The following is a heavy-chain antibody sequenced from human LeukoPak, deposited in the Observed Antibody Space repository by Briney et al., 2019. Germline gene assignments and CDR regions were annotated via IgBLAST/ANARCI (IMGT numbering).Heavy chain of an antibody. D-gene: IGHD2-15*01. Sequence: GGSLRLSCAASGFIVNTNYMSWLRQAPGKGLEWVSVIYIGGNTFYADSVKGRFTISRDNAKNTLYLQMNSLRAEDTAVYYCARGPTVVVAATRLFYYYYYMDVWGKGTTVTVSS. CDR3: ARGPTVVVAATRLFYYYYYMDV. CDR2: IYIGGNT. CDR1: GFIVNTNY. J-gene: IGHJ6*03. V-gene: IGHV3-66*01.